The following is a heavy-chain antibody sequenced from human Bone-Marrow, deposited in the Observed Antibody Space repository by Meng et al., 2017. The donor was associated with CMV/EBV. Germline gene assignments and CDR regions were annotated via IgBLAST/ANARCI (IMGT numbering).Heavy chain of an antibody. CDR3: ARDIQVGLPRENNWFDP. CDR2: IIPILGIA. J-gene: IGHJ5*02. Sequence: SVKVSCKASGGTFSSYTISWVRQAPGQGLEWMGRIIPILGIANYAQKFQGRVTITADKSTSTAYMELSSLRSEDTAVYYCARDIQVGLPRENNWFDPWGQGTLVTVSS. CDR1: GGTFSSYT. V-gene: IGHV1-69*04. D-gene: IGHD2-21*01.